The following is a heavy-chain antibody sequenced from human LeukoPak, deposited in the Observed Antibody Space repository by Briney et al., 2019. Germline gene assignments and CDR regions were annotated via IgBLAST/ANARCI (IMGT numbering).Heavy chain of an antibody. CDR3: ARDGEITMVPSDY. J-gene: IGHJ4*02. V-gene: IGHV3-11*01. CDR2: ISSSGSTI. CDR1: GFTFSDYY. Sequence: PGGSLRLSCAASGFTFSDYYISWIRQAPGKGLEWVSYISSSGSTIYYADSVKGRFTISRDNAKNSLYLQMNSLRAEDTAVYYCARDGEITMVPSDYWGQGTLVTVSS. D-gene: IGHD3-10*01.